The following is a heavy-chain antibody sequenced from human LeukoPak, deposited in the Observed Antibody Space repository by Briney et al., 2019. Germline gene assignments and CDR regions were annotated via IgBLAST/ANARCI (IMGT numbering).Heavy chain of an antibody. CDR2: ISGSGGST. CDR1: GFTFSSYA. CDR3: ASMEVGTAMDAQLGYFDY. J-gene: IGHJ4*02. D-gene: IGHD5-18*01. Sequence: PGGSLRLSCAASGFTFSSYAMSWVRQAPGKGLEWVSAISGSGGSTYHADSVKGRFTISRDNSKNTLYLQMNSLRAEDTAVYYCASMEVGTAMDAQLGYFDYWGQGTLVTVSS. V-gene: IGHV3-23*01.